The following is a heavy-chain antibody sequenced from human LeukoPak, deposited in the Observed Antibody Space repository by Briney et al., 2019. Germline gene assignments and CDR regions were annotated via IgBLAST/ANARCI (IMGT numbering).Heavy chain of an antibody. Sequence: SETLSLTCAVSGGSISSSDWWSWVRQPPGRGLEWIGYIWRSDHTNFNPSLKSRVTMSLDKSKNQFSLKLSSVTAADTAVYYCARDPHCSTTNCPFDFWGQGTLVTVSS. CDR2: IWRSDHT. D-gene: IGHD2-2*01. CDR1: GGSISSSDW. V-gene: IGHV4-4*02. J-gene: IGHJ4*02. CDR3: ARDPHCSTTNCPFDF.